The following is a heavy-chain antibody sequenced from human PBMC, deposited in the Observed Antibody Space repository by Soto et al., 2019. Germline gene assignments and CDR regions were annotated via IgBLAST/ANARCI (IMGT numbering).Heavy chain of an antibody. CDR3: ARVASREAFDV. Sequence: QVQLQESGPGLVRPSETLSLTCTVSGGSMTSYYWGWIRKPPGKGLEWIGHINYSAITYSNPSLRGRLTISIDPSNNQFSLKLSSVAAADTALYYCARVASREAFDVWGQGTMVSVSS. CDR2: INYSAIT. CDR1: GGSMTSYY. V-gene: IGHV4-59*01. J-gene: IGHJ3*01.